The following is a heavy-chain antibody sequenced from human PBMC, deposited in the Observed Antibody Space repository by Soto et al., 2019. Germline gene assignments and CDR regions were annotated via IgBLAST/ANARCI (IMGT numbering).Heavy chain of an antibody. CDR3: ARTGYGSGRTWFDP. Sequence: SETLSLTCTISGDSISNSNYYWGWIRQPPGKGLEWIGSIYYSGSTYYNPSLKSRVTISVDTSRNQFSLKLRSVTAGDTVVYHCARTGYGSGRTWFDPWGQGTLVTVSS. D-gene: IGHD3-10*01. V-gene: IGHV4-39*01. J-gene: IGHJ5*02. CDR2: IYYSGST. CDR1: GDSISNSNYY.